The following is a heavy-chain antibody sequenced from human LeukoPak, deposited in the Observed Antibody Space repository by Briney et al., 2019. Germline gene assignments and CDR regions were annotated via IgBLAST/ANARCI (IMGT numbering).Heavy chain of an antibody. Sequence: SETLSLTCAVSGVSISSGGYRWTWIRQYPGKGLEWIGYINYSGSTYYNPSLKSRVIISVDTSKNQFSLNLNSVTAADTAVYYSAREMDAHPRIVVWGQGTLVTVSS. D-gene: IGHD2-21*01. V-gene: IGHV4-31*11. CDR3: AREMDAHPRIVV. CDR1: GVSISSGGYR. CDR2: INYSGST. J-gene: IGHJ1*01.